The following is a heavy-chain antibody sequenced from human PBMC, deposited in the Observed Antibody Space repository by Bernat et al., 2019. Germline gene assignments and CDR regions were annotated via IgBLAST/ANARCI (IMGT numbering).Heavy chain of an antibody. CDR3: TRARRLGYDILTGYYLHFDY. CDR2: IRSKAYGGTT. J-gene: IGHJ4*02. Sequence: EVQLVESGGGLVQPGRSLRLSCTASGFTFGDYAMSWFRQAPGKGLEWVGFIRSKAYGGTTEYAASVKGRFTISRDDSKSIAYLQMNSLKTEDTAVYYCTRARRLGYDILTGYYLHFDYWGQGTLVTVSS. D-gene: IGHD3-9*01. V-gene: IGHV3-49*03. CDR1: GFTFGDYA.